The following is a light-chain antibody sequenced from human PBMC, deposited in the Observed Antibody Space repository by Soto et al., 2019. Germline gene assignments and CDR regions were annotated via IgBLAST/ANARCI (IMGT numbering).Light chain of an antibody. CDR3: SSFEGSISVI. Sequence: QSVLTQPPSASGSPGQSVTISCTGTSSDVGSYNYVSWYQQHPGKAPKLMIYEVTKRPSGVPDRFSGSKSGNTASLTVSGLQAEDEAVYFCSSFEGSISVIFGGGTKLTVL. J-gene: IGLJ2*01. V-gene: IGLV2-8*01. CDR1: SSDVGSYNY. CDR2: EVT.